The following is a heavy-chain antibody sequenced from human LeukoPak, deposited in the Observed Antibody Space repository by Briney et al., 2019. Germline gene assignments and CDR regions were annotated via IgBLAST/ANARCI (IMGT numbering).Heavy chain of an antibody. CDR3: ARQQWLDGAYYFDY. CDR2: INWNSDSI. V-gene: IGHV3-9*01. Sequence: PGRSLRLSCAVSGFTFDDYAMHWVRQVPGKGLEWVSGINWNSDSIGYADSVKGRFTTSRDNAKNSLYLQMNSLRAEDTAVYYCARQQWLDGAYYFDYWGQGTLVTVSS. D-gene: IGHD6-19*01. J-gene: IGHJ4*02. CDR1: GFTFDDYA.